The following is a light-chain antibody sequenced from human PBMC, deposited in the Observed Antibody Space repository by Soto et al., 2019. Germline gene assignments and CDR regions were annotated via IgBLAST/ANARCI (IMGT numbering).Light chain of an antibody. CDR2: EVI. V-gene: IGLV2-23*02. CDR1: STDVGAYNL. CDR3: CSYAGSRTLV. Sequence: QSALTQPASVSGSPGQSITISCTGTSTDVGAYNLVSWYQQHPGRVPKLIIYEVIKRPSGVSSRFSGSKSGNTASLTISGLQAEDEADYYCCSYAGSRTLVFGGGTKLTVL. J-gene: IGLJ2*01.